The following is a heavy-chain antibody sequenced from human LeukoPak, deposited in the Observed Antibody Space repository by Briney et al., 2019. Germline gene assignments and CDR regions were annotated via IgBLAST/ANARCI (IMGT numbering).Heavy chain of an antibody. CDR3: ARGDYDILTGPYRY. V-gene: IGHV3-48*03. J-gene: IGHJ4*02. Sequence: PGGSLRLSCAASGFTFSSYEMNWVRQAPGKGLEWVSYISSSGSTIYYADSVKGRFTISRDNAKNSLYLQMNSLRAEDTAVYYCARGDYDILTGPYRYWGQGTLVTVSS. D-gene: IGHD3-9*01. CDR2: ISSSGSTI. CDR1: GFTFSSYE.